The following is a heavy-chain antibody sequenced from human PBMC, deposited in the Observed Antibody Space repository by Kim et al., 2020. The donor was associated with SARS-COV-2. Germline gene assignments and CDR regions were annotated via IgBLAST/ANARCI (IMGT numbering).Heavy chain of an antibody. V-gene: IGHV3-64D*06. CDR1: GFTFSDYA. CDR3: VKAPISGVVLSFYLAN. J-gene: IGHJ1*01. Sequence: GGSLRLSCSASGFTFSDYALYWVRQAPGKGLEFVSGISSHGTSTYYADSVRGRFTISRDNSNNTVFLQMNSLRAEDSAVYYCVKAPISGVVLSFYLANWG. D-gene: IGHD3-3*01. CDR2: ISSHGTST.